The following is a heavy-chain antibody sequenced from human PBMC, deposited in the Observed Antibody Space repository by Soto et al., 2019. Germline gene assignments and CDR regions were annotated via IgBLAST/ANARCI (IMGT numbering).Heavy chain of an antibody. J-gene: IGHJ5*01. Sequence: SETLSLTCSVSGDSISTVDYFWAWIRQPPGQALEYIGYIYKSATTYYNPSFESRVAISLDTSKSQFSLNVTSVTAADTAVYFCARGRYCLTGRCFPNWFDSWGQALLVTVS. D-gene: IGHD2-15*01. CDR2: IYKSATT. V-gene: IGHV4-30-4*01. CDR1: GDSISTVDYF. CDR3: ARGRYCLTGRCFPNWFDS.